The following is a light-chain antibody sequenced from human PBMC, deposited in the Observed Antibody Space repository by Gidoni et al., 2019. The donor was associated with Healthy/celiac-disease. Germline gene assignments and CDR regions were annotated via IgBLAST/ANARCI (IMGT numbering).Light chain of an antibody. CDR1: QSVSNN. J-gene: IGKJ2*01. CDR2: GAS. Sequence: EVVMTQSPATLALSPGERATITCRASQSVSNNLAWYQQKPGKAPRLLIYGASTKATGIPARFSGSGSGTEFTLTISSLQSEDFAVYYCQQYNNWPPYTFXQXTKLXIK. CDR3: QQYNNWPPYT. V-gene: IGKV3-15*01.